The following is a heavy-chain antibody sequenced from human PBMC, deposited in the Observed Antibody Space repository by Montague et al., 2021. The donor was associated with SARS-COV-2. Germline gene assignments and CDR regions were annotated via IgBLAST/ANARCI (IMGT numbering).Heavy chain of an antibody. CDR1: GGSFSGNH. J-gene: IGHJ6*02. Sequence: SETLSLTCAVYGGSFSGNHWSWIRQPPGKGLEWIGEINHYGSTNYNPSLKSRVTMSVDTSKNQFSLKLSSVTAADTAVYYCARGLPVTTLFYYFGMDVWGQGTTVTVSS. V-gene: IGHV4-34*01. D-gene: IGHD4-11*01. CDR2: INHYGST. CDR3: ARGLPVTTLFYYFGMDV.